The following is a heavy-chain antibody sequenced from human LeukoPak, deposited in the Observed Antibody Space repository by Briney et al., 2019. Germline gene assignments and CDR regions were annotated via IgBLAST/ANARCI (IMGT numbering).Heavy chain of an antibody. CDR2: ISYDGSNK. CDR1: GFTFSSYA. CDR3: AGTRWWLGGLFDY. V-gene: IGHV3-30-3*01. J-gene: IGHJ4*02. Sequence: GGSLRLSCAASGFTFSSYAMHWVRQSPGKGLEWVAVISYDGSNKYYADSVKGRFTISRDNSKNTLYLQMNSLRAEDTAVYFCAGTRWWLGGLFDYWGQGTLVTVSS. D-gene: IGHD6-19*01.